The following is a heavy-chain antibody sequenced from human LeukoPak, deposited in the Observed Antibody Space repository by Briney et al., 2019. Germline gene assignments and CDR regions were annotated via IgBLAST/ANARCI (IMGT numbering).Heavy chain of an antibody. V-gene: IGHV3-21*03. CDR2: ISSNNHM. J-gene: IGHJ4*02. CDR3: AREDCSSVRCYGASDG. CDR1: GFTFSSYA. Sequence: GGSLRLSCVPSGFTFSSYAMNCVPQAPGKGLEWVSSISSNNHMYYADSVKGRFTISRDNATNSLSLQMNSLRGEDTPAYYCAREDCSSVRCYGASDGWGQGSLVSV. D-gene: IGHD2-2*01.